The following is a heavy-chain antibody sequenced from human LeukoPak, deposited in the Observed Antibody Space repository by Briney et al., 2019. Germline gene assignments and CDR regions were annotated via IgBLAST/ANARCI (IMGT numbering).Heavy chain of an antibody. Sequence: SQTLSLTCAISGDSVSSNTGAWNWIRQSPSRGLEWLGRTYYRSKWYNDYAVSVKSRIAVNPDTSKNQFSLQLNSVTPEDTAVYYCARETNVNHGSSGYYYFDYWSQGTLVTVSS. CDR2: TYYRSKWYN. V-gene: IGHV6-1*01. J-gene: IGHJ4*02. CDR1: GDSVSSNTGA. CDR3: ARETNVNHGSSGYYYFDY. D-gene: IGHD3-22*01.